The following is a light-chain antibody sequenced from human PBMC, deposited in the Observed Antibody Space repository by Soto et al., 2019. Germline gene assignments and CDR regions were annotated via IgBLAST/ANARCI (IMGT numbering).Light chain of an antibody. V-gene: IGLV4-69*01. CDR2: LNSDGSH. Sequence: QTVVTQSPSASASLGASVNLTCTLSIGHIIYDIAWHQQQPEKGPRYLMKLNSDGSHSKGDGIPDRFSGSSSGAERYLTISSLQSEDEADYYCQTWGTGIHVVFGGGTKLTVL. CDR1: IGHIIYD. CDR3: QTWGTGIHVV. J-gene: IGLJ2*01.